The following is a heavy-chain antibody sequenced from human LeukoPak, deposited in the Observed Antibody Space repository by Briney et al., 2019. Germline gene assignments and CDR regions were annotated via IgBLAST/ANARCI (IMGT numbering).Heavy chain of an antibody. V-gene: IGHV1-2*02. J-gene: IGHJ6*02. CDR3: ARVTGGDPAYGMDV. D-gene: IGHD4-17*01. Sequence: ASVKVSCRASGYTFTGYYMHWVRQAPGQGLEWMGWINPNSGGTSYAQKFQGRVTMTRDTSTSTAYMELSRLRSDDTAVYYCARVTGGDPAYGMDVWGQGTTVTVSS. CDR2: INPNSGGT. CDR1: GYTFTGYY.